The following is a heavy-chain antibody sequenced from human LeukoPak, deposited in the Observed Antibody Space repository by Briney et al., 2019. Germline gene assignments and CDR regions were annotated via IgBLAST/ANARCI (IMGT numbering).Heavy chain of an antibody. Sequence: SETLSLTCTVSGGSISSYYWSWIRQPPGKGLEWIGYIYYSGSTNYNPSLKSRVTISVDASKNQFSLRLSSVTAADTAVYYCARDLRYDSSGWAFDYWGQGTLVTVSS. V-gene: IGHV4-59*01. J-gene: IGHJ4*02. D-gene: IGHD3-22*01. CDR1: GGSISSYY. CDR2: IYYSGST. CDR3: ARDLRYDSSGWAFDY.